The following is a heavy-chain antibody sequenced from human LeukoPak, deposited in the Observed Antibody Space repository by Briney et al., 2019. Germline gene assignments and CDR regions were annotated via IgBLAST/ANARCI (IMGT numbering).Heavy chain of an antibody. CDR2: ISPDGSTT. CDR3: ARAGAPYAFDV. CDR1: EFTFSSYG. J-gene: IGHJ3*01. D-gene: IGHD3-10*01. V-gene: IGHV3-74*01. Sequence: GGSLILSCAASEFTFSSYGMHLVRQAPGKGLVWVSRISPDGSTTSYADSVKGRFTISRDNAKNTLYVQMKSLRAEDTAVYYCARAGAPYAFDVWGQGTMVTVSS.